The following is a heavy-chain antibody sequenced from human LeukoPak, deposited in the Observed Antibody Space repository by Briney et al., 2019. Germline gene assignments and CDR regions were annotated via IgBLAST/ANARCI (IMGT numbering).Heavy chain of an antibody. J-gene: IGHJ4*02. D-gene: IGHD3-10*02. CDR1: GGSTGDYY. CDR3: ARGGTLFTYFDS. CDR2: IYYTGNT. Sequence: SETLSLTCSVSGGSTGDYYWNWIRQPAGQGLEWLGRIYYTGNTAYNPSLESRLTMSLDTAKNQFSLKVTSVTAADTAVYYCARGGTLFTYFDSWGQGTLVTVSS. V-gene: IGHV4-4*07.